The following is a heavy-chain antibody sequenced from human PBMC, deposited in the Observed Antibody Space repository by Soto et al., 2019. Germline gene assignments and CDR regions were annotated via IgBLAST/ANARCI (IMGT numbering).Heavy chain of an antibody. D-gene: IGHD2-21*01. V-gene: IGHV1-2*04. CDR2: ISPNSGDT. CDR3: ARDYCGGDCPGIWYFDL. J-gene: IGHJ2*01. CDR1: GYTFTGYY. Sequence: ASVKVSCKASGYTFTGYYIHWVRQAPGQGLEWMGWISPNSGDTKYAQRFQGWVTMTRDTSISTAYMELGRLKSDDTAVYYCARDYCGGDCPGIWYFDLWGRGTLVTVS.